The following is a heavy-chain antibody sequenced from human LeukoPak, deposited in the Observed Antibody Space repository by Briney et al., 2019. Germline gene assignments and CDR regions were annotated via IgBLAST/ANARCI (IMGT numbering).Heavy chain of an antibody. CDR1: RFTFSDYY. CDR2: ISSSGSTI. V-gene: IGHV3-11*01. J-gene: IGHJ4*02. Sequence: GGSLRLSCAASRFTFSDYYMSWIRQAPGKGLEWVSYISSSGSTIYYADSVKGRFTISRDNAKNSLYLQMNSLRAEDTAVYYCARPSIVGYVWGSYRFFDYWGQGTLVTVSS. D-gene: IGHD3-16*02. CDR3: ARPSIVGYVWGSYRFFDY.